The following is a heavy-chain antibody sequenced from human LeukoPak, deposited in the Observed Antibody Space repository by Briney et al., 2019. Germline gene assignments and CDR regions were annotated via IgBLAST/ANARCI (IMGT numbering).Heavy chain of an antibody. D-gene: IGHD3-3*01. V-gene: IGHV4-59*01. Sequence: SETLSLTCTVSGGSISSYYWSWIRQPPGKGLEWIGYIYYSGSTNYNPSLKSRVTISVDTSKNQFSLKLSSVTAADTAVYYCARSIFWPRRPEKKGGAFDIWGQGTMVTVSS. CDR2: IYYSGST. CDR3: ARSIFWPRRPEKKGGAFDI. J-gene: IGHJ3*02. CDR1: GGSISSYY.